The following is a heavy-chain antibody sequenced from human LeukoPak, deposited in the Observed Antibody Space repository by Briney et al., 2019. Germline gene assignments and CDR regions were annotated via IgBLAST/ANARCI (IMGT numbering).Heavy chain of an antibody. V-gene: IGHV3-72*01. D-gene: IGHD3-22*01. CDR1: GFTLSDYY. J-gene: IGHJ4*02. Sequence: GGSLRLSCAASGFTLSDYYMDWVRQAPGKGLEWVGRIRNKAKSHTTEYAASVKGRFTISRDDSKNSLYLQMNSLKTDDTAVYYCARSPSYDSSGYNPEPADYWGQGTLVTVSS. CDR2: IRNKAKSHTT. CDR3: ARSPSYDSSGYNPEPADY.